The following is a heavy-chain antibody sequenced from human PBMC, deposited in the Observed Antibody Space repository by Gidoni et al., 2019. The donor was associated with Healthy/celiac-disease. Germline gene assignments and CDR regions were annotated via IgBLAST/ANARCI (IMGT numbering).Heavy chain of an antibody. Sequence: EVQLVESGGGLIKPGGSLRLSCAPSGFPFSSYSMNWVRQAPGKGLEWVSSISSSSSYTYYADSVKGRFTISRDNAKNSLYLQMNSLRAEDTAVYYCARDSIIAAAGTIGYFQHWGQGTLVTVSS. J-gene: IGHJ1*01. CDR2: ISSSSSYT. V-gene: IGHV3-21*01. CDR1: GFPFSSYS. CDR3: ARDSIIAAAGTIGYFQH. D-gene: IGHD6-13*01.